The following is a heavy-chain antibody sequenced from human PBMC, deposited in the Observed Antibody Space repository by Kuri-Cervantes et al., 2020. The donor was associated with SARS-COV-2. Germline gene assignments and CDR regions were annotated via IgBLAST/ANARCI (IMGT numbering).Heavy chain of an antibody. Sequence: LRLSCAISGDSVSSNSAAWNWIRQSPSRGLEWLGRTYYRSKWYNDYAVSVKSRITINPDTSKNQFSLQLNSVTPEDTAVYYCAREALVDPRYNWFDHWGQGTLVTVSS. V-gene: IGHV6-1*01. D-gene: IGHD2-15*01. J-gene: IGHJ5*02. CDR2: TYYRSKWYN. CDR1: GDSVSSNSAA. CDR3: AREALVDPRYNWFDH.